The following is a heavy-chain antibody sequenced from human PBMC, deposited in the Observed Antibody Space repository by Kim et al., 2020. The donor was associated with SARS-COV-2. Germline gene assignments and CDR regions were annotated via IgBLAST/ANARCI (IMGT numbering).Heavy chain of an antibody. V-gene: IGHV4-34*01. CDR1: GGSFSGYY. D-gene: IGHD3-9*01. J-gene: IGHJ6*02. CDR3: ARPQLRYFDWLRDCGMDV. Sequence: SETLSLTCAVYGGSFSGYYWSWIRQPPGKGLEWIGEINHSGSTNYNPSFKSRVAISVDTSKNQFSLKLSSVTAADTAVYYCARPQLRYFDWLRDCGMDVWGQGTTVTVSS. CDR2: INHSGST.